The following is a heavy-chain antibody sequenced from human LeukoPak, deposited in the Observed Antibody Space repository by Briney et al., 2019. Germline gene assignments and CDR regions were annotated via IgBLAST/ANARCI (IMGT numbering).Heavy chain of an antibody. V-gene: IGHV4-4*02. CDR3: ARVQCTNGVCYTFDY. CDR2: IYHSGST. Sequence: GSLRLSCAGSGFTFRGSAMHWVRQPPGKGLEWIGEIYHSGSTNYNPSLKSRVTISVDKSKNQFSLKLSSVTAADTAVYYCARVQCTNGVCYTFDYWGQGTLVTVSS. J-gene: IGHJ4*02. D-gene: IGHD2-8*01. CDR1: GFTFRGSA.